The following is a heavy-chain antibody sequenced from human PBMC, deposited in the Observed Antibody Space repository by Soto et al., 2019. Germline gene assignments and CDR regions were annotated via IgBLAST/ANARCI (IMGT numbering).Heavy chain of an antibody. J-gene: IGHJ4*02. D-gene: IGHD5-18*01. Sequence: GGSLRLSCAASGFDFTNSWMHWVRQPPGKGLVWVSHVNSDGSITTYADSVKGRFTISRDNAKNTVYLQMNSLRVEDTAVYYCTRDQRYSSSVWGQGTLVTVSS. V-gene: IGHV3-74*01. CDR3: TRDQRYSSSV. CDR2: VNSDGSIT. CDR1: GFDFTNSW.